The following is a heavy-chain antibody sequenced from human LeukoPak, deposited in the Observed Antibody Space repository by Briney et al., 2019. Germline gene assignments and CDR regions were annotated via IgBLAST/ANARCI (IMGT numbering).Heavy chain of an antibody. CDR3: AKDSGHYSSGWSN. V-gene: IGHV3-23*01. Sequence: GGSLRLSCAASGFTFSSYAMSWVRQAPGKGLEWVSVISGSGGSTYYADSVKGRFTISRDNSKNTLYLQMNSLRAEDTAVYYCAKDSGHYSSGWSNWGQGTLVTVSS. CDR2: ISGSGGST. J-gene: IGHJ4*02. CDR1: GFTFSSYA. D-gene: IGHD6-19*01.